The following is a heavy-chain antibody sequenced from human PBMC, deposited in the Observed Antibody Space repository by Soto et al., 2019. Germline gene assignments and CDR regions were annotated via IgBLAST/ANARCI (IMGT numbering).Heavy chain of an antibody. CDR3: ARDASDFWSGYYTLDY. J-gene: IGHJ4*02. CDR2: IWYDGSNK. D-gene: IGHD3-3*01. Sequence: PGGSLRLSCAASGFTFSSYGMHWVRQAPGKGLEWVAVIWYDGSNKYYADSVKGRFTISRDNSKNTLYLQMNSLRAEDTAVYYCARDASDFWSGYYTLDYWGQGTLVTVYS. V-gene: IGHV3-33*01. CDR1: GFTFSSYG.